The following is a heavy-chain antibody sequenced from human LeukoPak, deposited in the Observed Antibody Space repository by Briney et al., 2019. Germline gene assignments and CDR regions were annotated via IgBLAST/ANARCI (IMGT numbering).Heavy chain of an antibody. CDR1: GGPISSYW. Sequence: SGTLSHTCAVPGGPISSYWWSWVRQPPGKGLEWIGVIFHSGSTSYNPSLKSRVTISIDKSKNQFSLKLTSVTAADTAVYYCARNGYYSSDYWGQGTLVTVSS. CDR3: ARNGYYSSDY. D-gene: IGHD4-17*01. V-gene: IGHV4-4*02. J-gene: IGHJ4*02. CDR2: IFHSGST.